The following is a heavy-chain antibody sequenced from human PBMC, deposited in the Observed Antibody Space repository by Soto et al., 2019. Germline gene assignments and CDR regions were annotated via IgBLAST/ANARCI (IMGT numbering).Heavy chain of an antibody. Sequence: GGSLRLSCSASGFPFSNHAMHWVRQAPGKGLEYVSAINYNGGTTYYVDSVKGRFTISRDNSKNTLYLQMSSLKVEDTAMYHCVTRGGIEARNLDHWGQGTLVT. J-gene: IGHJ4*02. D-gene: IGHD6-6*01. CDR3: VTRGGIEARNLDH. CDR1: GFPFSNHA. V-gene: IGHV3-64D*06. CDR2: INYNGGTT.